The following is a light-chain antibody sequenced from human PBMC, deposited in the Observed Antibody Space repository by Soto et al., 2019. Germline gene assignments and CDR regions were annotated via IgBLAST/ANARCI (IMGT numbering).Light chain of an antibody. J-gene: IGLJ2*01. CDR3: QSYDRSLSAV. CDR1: SSNIGAGYD. CDR2: RNS. V-gene: IGLV1-40*01. Sequence: QSVLTQPPSVSGAPGQRVTISCTGGSSNIGAGYDVHWSQQFPGTAPKLLIYRNSNRPSGVPERFSGSKSGTSASLAITGLQAEDEADYYCQSYDRSLSAVFGGGTKLTVL.